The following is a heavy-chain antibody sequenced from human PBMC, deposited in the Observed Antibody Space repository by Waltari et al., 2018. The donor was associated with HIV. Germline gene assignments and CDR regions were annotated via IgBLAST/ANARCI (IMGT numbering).Heavy chain of an antibody. D-gene: IGHD6-19*01. CDR3: ARVKAVTGFLGYFQH. CDR2: INPNSGGT. CDR1: GYTFTGYS. V-gene: IGHV1-2*02. J-gene: IGHJ1*01. Sequence: QVQLVQSGAEVKKPGASVKVSCKASGYTFTGYSMHWVRQATGQGLEWMGWINPNSGGTNYAQKFQGRVTMTRDTSISTAYMELNRLRSDDTAVYYCARVKAVTGFLGYFQHWGLGTLVTVSS.